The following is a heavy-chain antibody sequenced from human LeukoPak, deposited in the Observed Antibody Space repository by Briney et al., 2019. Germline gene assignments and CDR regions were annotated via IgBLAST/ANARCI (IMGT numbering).Heavy chain of an antibody. J-gene: IGHJ4*02. Sequence: SETLSLTCTVSGGSISSGGYYWSWIRQHPGKGLEWIGYIYYSGSTYYNLSLKSRVTISVDTSKSQFSLKLSSVSAADTAVYYCARGIAVAGTDYWGQGTLVTVSS. CDR2: IYYSGST. CDR3: ARGIAVAGTDY. V-gene: IGHV4-31*03. CDR1: GGSISSGGYY. D-gene: IGHD6-19*01.